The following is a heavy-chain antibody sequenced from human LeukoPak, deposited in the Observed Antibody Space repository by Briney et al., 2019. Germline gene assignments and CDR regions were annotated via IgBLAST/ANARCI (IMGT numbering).Heavy chain of an antibody. J-gene: IGHJ4*02. CDR1: GGSISGYY. CDR2: INHSGST. Sequence: SETLSLTCAVYGGSISGYYWSWIRQPPGKGLEWIGEINHSGSTNYNPSLKRRVTISVDTSKNQFSLKLSSVTAADTAVYYCARLEVVAATRAAIDHWGQGTLVTVSS. D-gene: IGHD2-15*01. V-gene: IGHV4-34*01. CDR3: ARLEVVAATRAAIDH.